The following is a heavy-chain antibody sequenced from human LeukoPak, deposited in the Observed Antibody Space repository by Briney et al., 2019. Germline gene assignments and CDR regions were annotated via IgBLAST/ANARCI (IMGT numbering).Heavy chain of an antibody. J-gene: IGHJ4*02. V-gene: IGHV3-21*01. CDR1: GFSFSSYT. CDR2: IGSSSRYI. Sequence: GGSLRLSCAASGFSFSSYTMNWVRQAPGRGLEWVSSIGSSSRYIYYADSVKGRFTISRDNAKNSLYLQMNTLRAEDTAVYYCARDRHKYNYDSGGYPPYWGQGTLVTVSS. D-gene: IGHD3-22*01. CDR3: ARDRHKYNYDSGGYPPY.